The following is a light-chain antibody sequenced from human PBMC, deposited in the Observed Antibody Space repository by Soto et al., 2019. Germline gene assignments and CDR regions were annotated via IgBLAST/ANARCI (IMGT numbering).Light chain of an antibody. CDR1: QGIRTY. CDR2: GAS. Sequence: DIQLTQSPSFLSASIGDRVTITCRASQGIRTYVAWYQQKPGQAPKLLIYGASTLQSGVPSRFSGSVSWTDFTLTISSLQPDDSATYSCQQLNNFPFPFGPGTKVDIK. CDR3: QQLNNFPFP. J-gene: IGKJ3*01. V-gene: IGKV1-9*01.